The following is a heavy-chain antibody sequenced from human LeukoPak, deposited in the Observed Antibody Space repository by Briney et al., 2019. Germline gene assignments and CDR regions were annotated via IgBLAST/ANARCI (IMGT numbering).Heavy chain of an antibody. Sequence: SETLSLTCAVYGGSFSGYYWSWIRQPPGKGLEWIGEINHSGSTNYNPSLKSRVTMSVDTSKNQFSLKLSSVTAADTAVYYCARDRDTDCSSTSCPFWFDPWGQGTLVTVSS. CDR3: ARDRDTDCSSTSCPFWFDP. D-gene: IGHD2-2*01. J-gene: IGHJ5*02. CDR2: INHSGST. V-gene: IGHV4-34*01. CDR1: GGSFSGYY.